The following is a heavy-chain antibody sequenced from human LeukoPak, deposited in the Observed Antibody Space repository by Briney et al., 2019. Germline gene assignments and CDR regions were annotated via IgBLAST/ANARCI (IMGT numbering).Heavy chain of an antibody. J-gene: IGHJ4*01. V-gene: IGHV4-59*08. CDR2: IYSSGSA. D-gene: IGHD3-22*01. CDR3: ARHRDYYDT. CDR1: GRSFSGYY. Sequence: PSETLSPTCAVYGRSFSGYYWSWIRQPPGKGLEWIGYIYSSGSANYNPSLKSRVIISGDTSKNQISLRLTSVTAADTAMYFCARHRDYYDTWGHGTLVTVSS.